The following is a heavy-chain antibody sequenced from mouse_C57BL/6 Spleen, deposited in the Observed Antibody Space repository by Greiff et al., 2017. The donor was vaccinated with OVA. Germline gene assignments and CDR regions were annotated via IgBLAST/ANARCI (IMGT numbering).Heavy chain of an antibody. V-gene: IGHV1-50*01. CDR1: GYTFTSYW. D-gene: IGHD1-1*01. CDR2: IDPSDSYT. CDR3: ARRHYGSSTFYWYFDV. J-gene: IGHJ1*03. Sequence: QVQLKQPGAELVKPGASVKLYCKASGYTFTSYWMQWVKQRPGQGLEWIGEIDPSDSYTNYNQKFKGKATLTVDTSSSTAYMQLSSLTSEDSAVYYCARRHYGSSTFYWYFDVWGTGTTVTVSS.